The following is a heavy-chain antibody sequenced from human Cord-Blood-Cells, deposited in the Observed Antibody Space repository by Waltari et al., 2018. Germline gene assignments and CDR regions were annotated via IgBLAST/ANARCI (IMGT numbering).Heavy chain of an antibody. D-gene: IGHD6-13*01. J-gene: IGHJ6*02. CDR2: ISWNSGSI. V-gene: IGHV3-9*01. CDR3: AKDRPAAHYYYYGMDV. Sequence: EVQLVESGGGLVQPGRSLRLSCAASGFTFDDYAMHWVRQAPGKGLEWVSGISWNSGSIGYADSVKGRFTISRDNAKNSLYLQMNSLRAEDTALYYCAKDRPAAHYYYYGMDVWGQGTTVTVSS. CDR1: GFTFDDYA.